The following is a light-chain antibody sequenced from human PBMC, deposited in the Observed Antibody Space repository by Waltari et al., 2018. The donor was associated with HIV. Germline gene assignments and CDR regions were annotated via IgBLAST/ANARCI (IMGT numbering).Light chain of an antibody. Sequence: SYELTQPPSVSVSPGQTARITCSGDALAKKYAYWYQQKSGQAPVLVIYEDTKRPSGIPDRFSGSSSGAMATLTISGAQLEDDGDYYCYSTDSSGYLFVFGTGTKVTVL. V-gene: IGLV3-10*01. CDR3: YSTDSSGYLFV. J-gene: IGLJ1*01. CDR1: ALAKKY. CDR2: EDT.